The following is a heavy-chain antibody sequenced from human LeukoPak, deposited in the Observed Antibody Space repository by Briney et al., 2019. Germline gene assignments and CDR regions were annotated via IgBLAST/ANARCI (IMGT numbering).Heavy chain of an antibody. CDR3: ARGSQPATASFDP. CDR1: GGSISSYY. D-gene: IGHD1-26*01. CDR2: IYYSGTT. J-gene: IGHJ5*02. Sequence: SETLSLTCTVSGGSISSYYWSWIRQPPGKGLKWIGYIYYSGTTNYNPSLKSRVTISVDTSKNQFSLKLSSVTAADTAVYYCARGSQPATASFDPWGQGTLVTVSS. V-gene: IGHV4-59*01.